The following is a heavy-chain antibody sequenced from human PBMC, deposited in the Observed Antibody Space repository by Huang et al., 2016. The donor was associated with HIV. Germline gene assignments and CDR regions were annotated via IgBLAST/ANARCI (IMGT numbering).Heavy chain of an antibody. D-gene: IGHD2-8*01. J-gene: IGHJ4*02. CDR3: ATEGRAGNGVFDY. CDR2: VIPAFGTT. V-gene: IGHV1-69*13. CDR1: GGTFSSNV. Sequence: QVQLVQSGAEVKKPGSSVKVSCKASGGTFSSNVVSWVRQAPGAGLEWMGGVIPAFGTTNYAQNFEDRVSMTADESTNTAYMLLNSLTSADTAVYYCATEGRAGNGVFDYWGQGTLVIVSS.